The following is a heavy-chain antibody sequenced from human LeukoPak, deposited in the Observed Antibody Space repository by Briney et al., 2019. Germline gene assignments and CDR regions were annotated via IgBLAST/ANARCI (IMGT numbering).Heavy chain of an antibody. J-gene: IGHJ4*02. D-gene: IGHD6-13*01. V-gene: IGHV3-9*03. CDR2: ISWNSGSI. CDR3: AGADIAAAGTMVLRY. CDR1: GFTFDDYA. Sequence: GGSLRLSCAASGFTFDDYAMHWVRQAPGKGLEWVSGISWNSGSIGYADSVKGRYTISRDNAKNSLYLQMNSLRAEDMALYYCAGADIAAAGTMVLRYWGQGTLVTVSS.